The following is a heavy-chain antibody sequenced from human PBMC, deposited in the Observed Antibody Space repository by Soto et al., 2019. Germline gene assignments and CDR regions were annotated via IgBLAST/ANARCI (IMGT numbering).Heavy chain of an antibody. CDR3: ARDPPPIDY. Sequence: GGSLRLSCAASGFTFSSYSMNWVRQAPGKGLEWVSYISSSSSTIYYADSVKGRFTISRDNAKNSLYLQMKSLRAEDTAVYYCARDPPPIDYWGQGTLVTVSS. J-gene: IGHJ4*02. V-gene: IGHV3-48*01. CDR1: GFTFSSYS. CDR2: ISSSSSTI.